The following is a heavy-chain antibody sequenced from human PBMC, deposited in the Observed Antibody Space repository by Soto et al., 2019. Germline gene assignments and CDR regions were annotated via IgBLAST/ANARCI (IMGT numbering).Heavy chain of an antibody. CDR1: GFTFENYA. D-gene: IGHD3-3*01. V-gene: IGHV3-23*01. CDR3: AKDSWAIFGVPAGDYYAMDV. Sequence: PGGSLRLSCVASGFTFENYAMSWVRQAPGKGLEWVSAISGSGGTTYYSDSVKGRFTISRDNSKNTVYLQMNDLRVEDAAEYFCAKDSWAIFGVPAGDYYAMDVWGQVTTVTVSS. J-gene: IGHJ6*02. CDR2: ISGSGGTT.